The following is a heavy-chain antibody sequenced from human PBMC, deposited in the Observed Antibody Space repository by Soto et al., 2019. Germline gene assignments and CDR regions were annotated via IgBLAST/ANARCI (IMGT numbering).Heavy chain of an antibody. CDR2: INHSGST. V-gene: IGHV4-34*01. Sequence: LSLTCAVYGGSFSGYYWSWIRQPPGKGLEWIGEINHSGSTNYNPSLKSRVTISVDTSKNQFSLKLSSVTAADTAVYYCARQWTWIQLSPNWFDPWGQGTLVTVSS. CDR3: ARQWTWIQLSPNWFDP. J-gene: IGHJ5*02. CDR1: GGSFSGYY. D-gene: IGHD5-18*01.